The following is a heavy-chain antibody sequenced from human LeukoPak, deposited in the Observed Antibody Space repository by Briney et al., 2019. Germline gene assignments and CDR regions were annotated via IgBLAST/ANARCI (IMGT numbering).Heavy chain of an antibody. J-gene: IGHJ4*02. V-gene: IGHV1-8*01. CDR2: MNPNSGNT. Sequence: ASVKVSCKASGYTFTSYDINWVRQATGQGLEWMGWMNPNSGNTGYAQKFQGRVTMTRNTSISTAYMELRSLRSDDTAVYYCAREGRITMVRDFDYWGQGTLVTVSS. CDR3: AREGRITMVRDFDY. D-gene: IGHD3-10*01. CDR1: GYTFTSYD.